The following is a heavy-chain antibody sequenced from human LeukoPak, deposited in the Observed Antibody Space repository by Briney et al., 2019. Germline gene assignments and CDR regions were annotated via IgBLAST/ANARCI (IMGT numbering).Heavy chain of an antibody. D-gene: IGHD5/OR15-5a*01. J-gene: IGHJ6*02. CDR3: ATVYASAYYGMDV. Sequence: SVKVSCKVSGYTLTELSMHWVRQAPGKGLEWKGGFDPEDGETIYAQKFQGRVTMTEDTSTDTAYMELSSLRSEDTAVYYCATVYASAYYGMDVWGQGTTVTVSS. CDR1: GYTLTELS. CDR2: FDPEDGET. V-gene: IGHV1-24*01.